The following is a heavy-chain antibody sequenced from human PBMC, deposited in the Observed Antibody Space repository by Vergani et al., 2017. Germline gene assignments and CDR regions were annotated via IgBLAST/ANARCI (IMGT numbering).Heavy chain of an antibody. V-gene: IGHV1-58*01. CDR3: ARDSTYCGGDCYSGDY. CDR1: GFTFTSSA. CDR2: IVVGSGNT. Sequence: QMQLVQSGPEVKKPGTSVKVSCKASGFTFTSSAVQWVRQARGQRLEWIGWIVVGSGNTNYAQKFQERVTITRDMSTSTAYMELSSLRSEDTAVYYCARDSTYCGGDCYSGDYWDQGTLVTVSS. J-gene: IGHJ4*02. D-gene: IGHD2-21*02.